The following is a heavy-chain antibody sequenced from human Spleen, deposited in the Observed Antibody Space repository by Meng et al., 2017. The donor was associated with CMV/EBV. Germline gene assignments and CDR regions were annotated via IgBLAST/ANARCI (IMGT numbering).Heavy chain of an antibody. CDR1: GFIFSSA. Sequence: SLGISCSASGFIFSSAMGWVRQAPGKGLEWIAGINGNGGNTHYAECVKGRFTISRDNSKKTLYLQMSSLRAEATAVYYCASPSRGWFYGMDVWGQGTTVTVSS. CDR2: INGNGGNT. CDR3: ASPSRGWFYGMDV. D-gene: IGHD3-22*01. J-gene: IGHJ6*02. V-gene: IGHV3-23*01.